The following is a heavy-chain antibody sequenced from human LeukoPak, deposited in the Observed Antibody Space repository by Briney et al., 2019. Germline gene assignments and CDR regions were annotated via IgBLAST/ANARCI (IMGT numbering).Heavy chain of an antibody. CDR1: VFTFSSFA. CDR3: VRIVGGSMFDP. Sequence: TGGSLRLSCAASVFTFSSFATSGGPDAPEEGVEWVSGISASGGSTYYADSVKGRFTISRDNSKNTLYLQMNSLRAEDTAVYYCVRIVGGSMFDPWGKGTLVTASS. V-gene: IGHV3-23*01. CDR2: ISASGGST. D-gene: IGHD2-15*01. J-gene: IGHJ5*02.